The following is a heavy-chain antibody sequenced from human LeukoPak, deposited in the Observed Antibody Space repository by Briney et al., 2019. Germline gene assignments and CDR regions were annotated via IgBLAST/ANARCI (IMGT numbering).Heavy chain of an antibody. J-gene: IGHJ4*02. CDR3: ARLGQYSSSWYGYCDY. D-gene: IGHD6-13*01. V-gene: IGHV5-51*01. CDR1: GYSFTSYW. Sequence: GESLKISCKGSGYSFTSYWIGWGRQMPGKGLGWMGIIYPGDSDNRYSPSFQGQVTTSADKSISTPDLQWRSLKASDPAMYYCARLGQYSSSWYGYCDYWGQGTLVPVSS. CDR2: IYPGDSDN.